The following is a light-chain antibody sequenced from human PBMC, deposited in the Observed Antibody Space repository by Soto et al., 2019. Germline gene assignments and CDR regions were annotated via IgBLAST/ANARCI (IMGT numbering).Light chain of an antibody. CDR2: DAS. CDR1: QSVSTY. J-gene: IGKJ2*02. Sequence: EIVLTQSPATLSLSPGERATLSCRASQSVSTYLAWYQQKPGQAPRLLIYDASNRATGIAARFSGSGSGTDFTLTISSLEPEDCAVYYCQPRSNWPRTFGQGTKLEIK. V-gene: IGKV3-11*01. CDR3: QPRSNWPRT.